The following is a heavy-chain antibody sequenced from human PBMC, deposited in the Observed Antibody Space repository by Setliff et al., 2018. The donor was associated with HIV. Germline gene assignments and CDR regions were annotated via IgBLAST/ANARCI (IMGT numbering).Heavy chain of an antibody. V-gene: IGHV4-39*01. D-gene: IGHD2-2*01. CDR1: GGSMSGLY. CDR2: FYYSGSS. CDR3: AKLLPAADMAREIDS. J-gene: IGHJ4*02. Sequence: SETLSLTCTVSGGSMSGLYWGWIRQPPGKGLEWIGNFYYSGSSHYNPSLKSRVTISVDTSKNQFSLKPISVSAADTAVYYCAKLLPAADMAREIDSWGQGTLVTVSS.